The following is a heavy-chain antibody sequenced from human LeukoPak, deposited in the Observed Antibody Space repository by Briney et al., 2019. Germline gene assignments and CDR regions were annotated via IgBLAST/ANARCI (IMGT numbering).Heavy chain of an antibody. CDR2: INSDGTNT. Sequence: GGSLRLSCAASTFTFSRYWMHWVRQAPGKGLVWVSRINSDGTNTYYADSVKGRFTISRDNTKNTLYLQMNSLRTEDTAVYYCARDRAAFGVVQVGYWGQGTLVTVCS. CDR3: ARDRAAFGVVQVGY. J-gene: IGHJ4*02. V-gene: IGHV3-74*01. CDR1: TFTFSRYW. D-gene: IGHD3-3*01.